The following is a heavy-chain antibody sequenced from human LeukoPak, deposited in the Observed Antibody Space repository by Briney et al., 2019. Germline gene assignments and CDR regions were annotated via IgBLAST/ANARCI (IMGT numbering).Heavy chain of an antibody. D-gene: IGHD6-19*01. CDR2: IYGGGST. Sequence: GGSLRLSCAASGFTVSSNYMSWVRQAPGKGLEWVSVIYGGGSTYYTDSVKGRFTISRDTPKNTLYLQMNSLRVEDTAVYYCASWPVGWYGEDSWGQGTLVTVSS. V-gene: IGHV3-53*01. J-gene: IGHJ4*02. CDR3: ASWPVGWYGEDS. CDR1: GFTVSSNY.